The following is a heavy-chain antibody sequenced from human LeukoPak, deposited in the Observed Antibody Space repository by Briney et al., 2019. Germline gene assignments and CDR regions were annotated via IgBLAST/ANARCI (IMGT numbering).Heavy chain of an antibody. V-gene: IGHV4-59*08. D-gene: IGHD6-19*01. Sequence: PSTTLSLTCTVSGDSISRHRRNWIRQSQGRGLEWIGYIYKNGFTNYNPSLNSRITMSLDTSKNQLSLDLSYVTAADTAVYYCARHPDSSAWPYYFDYWGQGTLVTVSS. CDR3: ARHPDSSAWPYYFDY. J-gene: IGHJ4*02. CDR2: IYKNGFT. CDR1: GDSISRHR.